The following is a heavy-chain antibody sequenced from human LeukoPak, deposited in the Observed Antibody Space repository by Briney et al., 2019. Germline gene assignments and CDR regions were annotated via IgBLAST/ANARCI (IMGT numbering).Heavy chain of an antibody. CDR3: ARVSYDFWSGYADY. CDR1: GGSISSGGYY. D-gene: IGHD3-3*01. Sequence: SETLSLTCTVSGGSISSGGYYWSWIRQHPGTGLEWIGYIYYSGSTYYNPSLKSRVTISVDTSKNQFSLKLSSVTAADTAVYYCARVSYDFWSGYADYWSQGTLVSVSS. CDR2: IYYSGST. V-gene: IGHV4-31*03. J-gene: IGHJ4*02.